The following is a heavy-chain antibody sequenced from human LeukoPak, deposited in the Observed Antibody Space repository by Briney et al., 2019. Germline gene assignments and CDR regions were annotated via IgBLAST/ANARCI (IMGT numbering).Heavy chain of an antibody. V-gene: IGHV3-21*01. CDR1: GFTFSSYS. CDR2: ISSSSSYI. Sequence: GGTLRLSCAASGFTFSSYSMNWVRQAPGKGLEGVSSISSSSSYIYYADSAKGRFTISRDNAKNSLYLQMNSLRAEDTAVYYCARVGCSGGSCPHGIWGQGTMVTVSS. D-gene: IGHD2-15*01. J-gene: IGHJ3*02. CDR3: ARVGCSGGSCPHGI.